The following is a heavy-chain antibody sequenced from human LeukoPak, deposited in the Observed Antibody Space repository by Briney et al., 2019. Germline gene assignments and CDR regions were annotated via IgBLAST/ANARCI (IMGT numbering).Heavy chain of an antibody. V-gene: IGHV4-34*01. Sequence: SETLSLTCAVYGGSFSGYYWSWIRQPPGKGLEWIGEINHSGSTNHNPSLKSRVTISVDTSKNQFSLKLSSVTAADTAVYYCARGFYSSGWYQFGGLDYWGQGTLVTVSS. CDR2: INHSGST. D-gene: IGHD6-19*01. CDR1: GGSFSGYY. CDR3: ARGFYSSGWYQFGGLDY. J-gene: IGHJ4*02.